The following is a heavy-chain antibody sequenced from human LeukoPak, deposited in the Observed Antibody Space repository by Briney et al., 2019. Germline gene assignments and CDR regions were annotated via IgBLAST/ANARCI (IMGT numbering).Heavy chain of an antibody. V-gene: IGHV4-31*03. J-gene: IGHJ4*02. CDR2: IYYSGST. CDR3: ARDLGDGYLANDY. D-gene: IGHD5-24*01. CDR1: GGSIGSGAYY. Sequence: SETLSLTCTVFGGSIGSGAYYWSWIRQHPGKGLEWIGYIYYSGSTYYNPSLKSRVTISVDASKNQFSLKLSSVTAADTAVYYCARDLGDGYLANDYWGQGTLVTVSS.